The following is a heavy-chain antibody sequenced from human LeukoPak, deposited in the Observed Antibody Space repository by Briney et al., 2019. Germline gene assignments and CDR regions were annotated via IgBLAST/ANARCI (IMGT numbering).Heavy chain of an antibody. CDR3: ARDPYYESSGYYRDY. CDR1: GGYISGYY. J-gene: IGHJ4*02. D-gene: IGHD3-22*01. CDR2: IYISGST. V-gene: IGHV4-4*07. Sequence: SETLSLTCTVSGGYISGYYWSWIRQPAGKGLEWIGRIYISGSTNYNPSLKRRVTMSVDTSKNQFSLKLTSVTAADTAVYYRARDPYYESSGYYRDYWGQGTLVTVSS.